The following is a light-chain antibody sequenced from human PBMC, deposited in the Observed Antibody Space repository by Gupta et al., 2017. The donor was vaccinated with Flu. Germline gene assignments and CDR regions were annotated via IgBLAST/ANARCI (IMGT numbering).Light chain of an antibody. CDR3: GTWDSSLSVGV. CDR1: SSNIGIND. V-gene: IGLV1-51*01. Sequence: KVTISCSGDSSNIGINDVSWYQHLPGTAPKLLIYDNRKRPSGIPDRFSGSKSGTSATLGITGLQTGDEADYYCGTWDSSLSVGVFGGGTKLTVL. J-gene: IGLJ3*02. CDR2: DNR.